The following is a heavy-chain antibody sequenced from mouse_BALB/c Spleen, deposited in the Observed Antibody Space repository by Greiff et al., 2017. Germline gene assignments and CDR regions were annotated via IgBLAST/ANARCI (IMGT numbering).Heavy chain of an antibody. CDR1: GFTFSSYA. D-gene: IGHD1-1*01. CDR3: ARGLITTVPYFDY. J-gene: IGHJ2*01. CDR2: ISSGGST. Sequence: DVMLVESGGGLVKPGGSLKLSCAASGFTFSSYAMSWVRQTPEKRLEWVASISSGGSTYYPDSVKGRFTISRDNARNILYLQMSSLRSEDTAMYYCARGLITTVPYFDYWGQGTTLTVSS. V-gene: IGHV5-6-5*01.